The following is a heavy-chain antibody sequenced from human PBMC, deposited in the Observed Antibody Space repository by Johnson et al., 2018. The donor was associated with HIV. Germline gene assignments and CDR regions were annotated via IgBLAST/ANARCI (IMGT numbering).Heavy chain of an antibody. CDR3: TTDPTSILWVREVGRDAFDI. J-gene: IGHJ3*02. CDR1: GFTFSNAW. CDR2: IKSKTDGETT. D-gene: IGHD3-10*01. V-gene: IGHV3-15*01. Sequence: VQLVESGGGVVQPGRSLRLSCAASGFTFSNAWMSWVRQAPGKGLEWVGRIKSKTDGETTDYAAPVKGRFTISRDDSKNTLYLQMNSLKTEDTGVYYCTTDPTSILWVREVGRDAFDIWGQGTMVTVSS.